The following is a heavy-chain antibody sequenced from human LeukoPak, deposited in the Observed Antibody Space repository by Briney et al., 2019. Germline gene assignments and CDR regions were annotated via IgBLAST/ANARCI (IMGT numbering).Heavy chain of an antibody. J-gene: IGHJ4*02. D-gene: IGHD3-22*01. Sequence: GASVKVSCKASGYTFTAYYIHWVRQAPGQGLEWMGWINPNTGGTNYAQKFQGRVTMTRDTSISTAYMELSRLRSDDTAVYYCARDHYDSSGPTDYWGQGTLVTVSS. CDR2: INPNTGGT. CDR1: GYTFTAYY. V-gene: IGHV1-2*02. CDR3: ARDHYDSSGPTDY.